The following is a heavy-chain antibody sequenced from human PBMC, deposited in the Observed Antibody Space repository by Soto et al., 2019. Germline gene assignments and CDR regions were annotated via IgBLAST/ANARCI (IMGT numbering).Heavy chain of an antibody. J-gene: IGHJ4*02. Sequence: RLSCAASGFTFSSYAMSWVRQAPGKGLEWVSAISGSGGSTYYADSVKGRFTISRDNSKNTLYLQMNSLRAEDTAVYYCAKDKGIAVAGTGYYFDYWGQGTLVTVSS. CDR1: GFTFSSYA. CDR2: ISGSGGST. CDR3: AKDKGIAVAGTGYYFDY. V-gene: IGHV3-23*01. D-gene: IGHD6-19*01.